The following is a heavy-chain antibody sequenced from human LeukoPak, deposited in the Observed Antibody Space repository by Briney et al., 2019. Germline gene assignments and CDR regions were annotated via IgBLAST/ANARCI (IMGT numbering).Heavy chain of an antibody. D-gene: IGHD2-15*01. CDR3: APSPCSGDSCYRFDF. CDR1: GFXFSSYS. CDR2: ISSSSSYI. J-gene: IGHJ4*02. Sequence: GGPLRLSCAASGFXFSSYSMNWVRQAPGKGLEWVSSISSSSSYIYYADSVKGRFTISRDNAKNSLYLQMNSLRAEDTAVYYCAPSPCSGDSCYRFDFWGQGTQVTVSS. V-gene: IGHV3-21*01.